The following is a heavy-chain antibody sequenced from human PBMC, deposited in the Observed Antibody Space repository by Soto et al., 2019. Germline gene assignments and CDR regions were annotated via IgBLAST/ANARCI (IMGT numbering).Heavy chain of an antibody. D-gene: IGHD1-26*01. CDR1: GFTFSNAW. Sequence: GGSLRLSCAASGFTFSNAWMSWVRQAPGKGLEWVGRIKSKTDGGTTDYAAPVKGRFTISRDDSKNTLYLQMNSLKTEDTAVYYCTTDPTPVGAGRGYSWFDPWGQGTLVTVSS. V-gene: IGHV3-15*01. CDR2: IKSKTDGGTT. J-gene: IGHJ5*02. CDR3: TTDPTPVGAGRGYSWFDP.